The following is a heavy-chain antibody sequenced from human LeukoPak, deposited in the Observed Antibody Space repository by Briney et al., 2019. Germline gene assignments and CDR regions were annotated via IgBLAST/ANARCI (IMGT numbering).Heavy chain of an antibody. Sequence: SETLSLTCNVSGGSIIGYYWSWIRQPPGKGLEWIASIYYTGSTNYNPSLKSRVTVSLDTSKNQFSLKLSSVTAADTAVYYCARHRGSNLNRSFDFWGQGALVTVSS. V-gene: IGHV4-59*08. J-gene: IGHJ4*02. D-gene: IGHD1-14*01. CDR2: IYYTGST. CDR1: GGSIIGYY. CDR3: ARHRGSNLNRSFDF.